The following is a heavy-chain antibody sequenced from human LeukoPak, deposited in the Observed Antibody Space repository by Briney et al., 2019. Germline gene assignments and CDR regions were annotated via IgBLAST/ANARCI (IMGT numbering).Heavy chain of an antibody. J-gene: IGHJ4*02. Sequence: GGSLRLSCAASGFTFDDYTMHWVRQAPGKGLEWVSPISWDGGSTYYADSVKGRFTISRDNSKNSLYLQMNSLRTEDTALYYCAKDISRARSGYYIDYWGQGTLVTVSS. V-gene: IGHV3-43*01. D-gene: IGHD3-3*01. CDR3: AKDISRARSGYYIDY. CDR1: GFTFDDYT. CDR2: ISWDGGST.